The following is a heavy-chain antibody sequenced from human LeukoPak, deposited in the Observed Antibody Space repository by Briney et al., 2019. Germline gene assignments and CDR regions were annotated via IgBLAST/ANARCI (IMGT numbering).Heavy chain of an antibody. V-gene: IGHV3-33*06. CDR3: AKVHNSGSFPELDY. CDR1: GFTFSSYG. CDR2: IWYDGSNK. D-gene: IGHD1-26*01. Sequence: GGSLRLSCAASGFTFSSYGMHWVRQAPGKGLEWVAVIWYDGSNKYYADSVKGRFTISRDNSENTLYLQMNSLRAEDTAVYYCAKVHNSGSFPELDYWGQGTLVTVSS. J-gene: IGHJ4*02.